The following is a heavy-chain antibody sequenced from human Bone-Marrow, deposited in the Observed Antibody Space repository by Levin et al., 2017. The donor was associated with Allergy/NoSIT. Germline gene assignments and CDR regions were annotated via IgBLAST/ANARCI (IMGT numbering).Heavy chain of an antibody. CDR1: GASISSSIYF. D-gene: IGHD6-13*01. J-gene: IGHJ4*02. V-gene: IGHV4-39*01. CDR3: ARHIPPEISTWGPYYFDC. CDR2: IDYSGKT. Sequence: SCTVSGASISSSIYFWAWIRQTPGKGLEWIGNIDYSGKTYYKPSLQSRVTVSVDTSKNQFSLKLSSVTAADTAVYFCARHIPPEISTWGPYYFDCWGQGTLVTVSS.